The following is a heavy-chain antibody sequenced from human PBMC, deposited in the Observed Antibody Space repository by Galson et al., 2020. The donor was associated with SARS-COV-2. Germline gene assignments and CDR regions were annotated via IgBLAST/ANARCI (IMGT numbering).Heavy chain of an antibody. CDR1: GYTFTSYG. V-gene: IGHV1-18*04. CDR3: ARVLCGWFCGMDV. D-gene: IGHD6-19*01. J-gene: IGHJ6*02. CDR2: ISAYNGNT. Sequence: GESLKISCKASGYTFTSYGISWVRQAPGQGLEWMGWISAYNGNTNYAQKLQGRVTMTTDTSTSTAYMELRSLRSDDTAVYYCARVLCGWFCGMDVWGQGTTVTVSS.